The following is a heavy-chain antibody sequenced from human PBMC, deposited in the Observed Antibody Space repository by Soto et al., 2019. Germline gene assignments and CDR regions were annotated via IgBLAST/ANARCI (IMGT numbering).Heavy chain of an antibody. CDR2: IKQDGSEI. CDR3: ARDERVWFGDLLRHYYAVDV. V-gene: IGHV3-7*01. CDR1: GFTFSNYL. J-gene: IGHJ6*02. Sequence: GGSLRLSCAASGFTFSNYLMTWVRQAPGKGLEWVANIKQDGSEIHYVDSVKGRFTISRDNAKNSLYLQMNSLRAEDTAVYYYARDERVWFGDLLRHYYAVDVLGQGTTVTVSS. D-gene: IGHD3-10*01.